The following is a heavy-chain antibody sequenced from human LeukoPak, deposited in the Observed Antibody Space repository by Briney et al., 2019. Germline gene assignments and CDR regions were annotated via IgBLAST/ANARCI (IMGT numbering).Heavy chain of an antibody. V-gene: IGHV4-39*01. D-gene: IGHD3-16*01. CDR1: GGSISSSSYY. CDR2: IYYSGST. J-gene: IGHJ4*02. CDR3: ARGNYDYVWGSNFDY. Sequence: PSETLSLTCTVSGGSISSSSYYWGWIRQPPGKGLEWIGSIYYSGSTYYNPSLKSRVTISVDTSKNQFSLKLSSVTAADTAVYYCARGNYDYVWGSNFDYWGQGTLVTVSS.